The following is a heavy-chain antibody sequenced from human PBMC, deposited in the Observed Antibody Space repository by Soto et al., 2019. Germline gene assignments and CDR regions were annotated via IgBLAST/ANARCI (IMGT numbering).Heavy chain of an antibody. Sequence: PGGSLRPSCAASGFTFSSYAMNWVRQAPGKGLEWVSSISSSRSYIYYADSVKGRFIISRDNAKNSLYLQMNSLIAEDTAVYYCARDRYYYGSEKGYWGQGTLVTVSS. V-gene: IGHV3-21*01. CDR2: ISSSRSYI. D-gene: IGHD3-10*01. J-gene: IGHJ4*02. CDR3: ARDRYYYGSEKGY. CDR1: GFTFSSYA.